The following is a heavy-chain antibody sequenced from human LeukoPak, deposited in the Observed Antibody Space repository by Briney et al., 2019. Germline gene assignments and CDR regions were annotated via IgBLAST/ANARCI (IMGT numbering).Heavy chain of an antibody. CDR1: GYTLTELS. Sequence: ASVKVSCKVSGYTLTELSMHWVRQAPGKGLEWMGGFDPEDGETIYAQKFQGRVTMTEDTSTDTAYMELSSLRSEDTAVYYCATVFSYSGSEALLDYWGQGTLVTVSS. V-gene: IGHV1-24*01. D-gene: IGHD1-26*01. J-gene: IGHJ4*02. CDR3: ATVFSYSGSEALLDY. CDR2: FDPEDGET.